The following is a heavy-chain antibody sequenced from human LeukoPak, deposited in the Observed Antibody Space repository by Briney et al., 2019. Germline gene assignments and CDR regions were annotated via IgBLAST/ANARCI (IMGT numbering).Heavy chain of an antibody. CDR2: IYYSGST. J-gene: IGHJ4*02. CDR1: GGSISNYY. CDR3: ARDGYSSGWTHVDY. D-gene: IGHD6-19*01. Sequence: SETLSLTCTVSGGSISNYYWSWIRQPPGKGLEWIGYIYYSGSTKYNPSLKSRVTISVDTSKNQFSLRLSPVTAADTAVYYCARDGYSSGWTHVDYWGQGTLVTVSS. V-gene: IGHV4-59*12.